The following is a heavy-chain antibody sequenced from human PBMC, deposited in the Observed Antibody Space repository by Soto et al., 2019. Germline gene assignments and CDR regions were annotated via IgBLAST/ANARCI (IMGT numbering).Heavy chain of an antibody. Sequence: SETLSLSCAVYGGSFSGYYWSWIRQPPGKGLEWIGEINHSGSTNYNPSLKSRVTISVDTSKNQFSLKLSSVTAADTAVYYCARVYSNYAFYYYYMDFWGKGTTVTVSS. CDR3: ARVYSNYAFYYYYMDF. V-gene: IGHV4-34*01. CDR2: INHSGST. J-gene: IGHJ6*03. D-gene: IGHD4-4*01. CDR1: GGSFSGYY.